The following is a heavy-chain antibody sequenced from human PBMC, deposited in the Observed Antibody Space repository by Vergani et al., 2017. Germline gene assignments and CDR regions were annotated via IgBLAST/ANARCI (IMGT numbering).Heavy chain of an antibody. CDR2: IWYDGSNK. CDR3: ARDQGLMELRRLPAY. D-gene: IGHD1-7*01. Sequence: QVQLVESGGGVVQPGRSLRLSCAASGFTFSSYGMHWVRQAPGKGLEWVAVIWYDGSNKYYADSVKGRFTISRDNSKNTLYLQMNSLRAEDTAVYYCARDQGLMELRRLPAYWGQGTLVTVSS. J-gene: IGHJ4*02. CDR1: GFTFSSYG. V-gene: IGHV3-33*01.